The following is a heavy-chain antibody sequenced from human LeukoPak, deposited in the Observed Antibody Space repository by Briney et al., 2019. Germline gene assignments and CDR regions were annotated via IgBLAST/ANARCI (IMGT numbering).Heavy chain of an antibody. CDR2: ISWNSGSI. D-gene: IGHD3-22*01. CDR1: GFTFSSYA. J-gene: IGHJ4*02. Sequence: GGSLRLSCAASGFTFSSYAMHWVRRAPGKGLEWVSGISWNSGSIGYADSVKGRFTISRDNAKNSLYLQMNSLRAEDTALYYCAKDWDYYDSSGNFDYWGQGTLVTVSS. V-gene: IGHV3-9*01. CDR3: AKDWDYYDSSGNFDY.